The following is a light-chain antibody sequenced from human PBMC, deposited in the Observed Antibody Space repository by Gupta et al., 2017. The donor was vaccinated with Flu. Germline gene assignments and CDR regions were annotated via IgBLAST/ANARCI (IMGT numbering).Light chain of an antibody. CDR3: QQSLNSLWT. V-gene: IGKV1-39*01. CDR1: QSINNY. J-gene: IGKJ1*01. Sequence: DIQMTQSPSSLSASVGDRVTIACRASQSINNYLNWYQQKPGKAPQLLIYAASSLQPGVPSRFSGSGSGTDFHLTISNVQPEDFATYFCQQSLNSLWTFGQGTKVEVK. CDR2: AAS.